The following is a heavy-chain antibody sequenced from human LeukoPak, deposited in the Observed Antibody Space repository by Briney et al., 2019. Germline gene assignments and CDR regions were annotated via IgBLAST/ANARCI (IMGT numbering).Heavy chain of an antibody. J-gene: IGHJ4*02. CDR3: ARDRPGPTHEYSFDY. CDR2: INTDGSST. V-gene: IGHV3-74*01. CDR1: GFTFSSYW. Sequence: PGGSLRLSCAASGFTFSSYWMHWVRQAPGKGLVWVSRINTDGSSTSYADSVKGRFTISRDNVKNSLYLQMNSLRAGDTAVYYCARDRPGPTHEYSFDYWGQGTLVTVSS.